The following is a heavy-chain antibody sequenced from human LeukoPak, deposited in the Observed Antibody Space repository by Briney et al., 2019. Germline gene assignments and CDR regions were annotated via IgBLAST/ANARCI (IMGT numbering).Heavy chain of an antibody. D-gene: IGHD3-22*01. CDR2: ISAYNGNT. J-gene: IGHJ4*02. V-gene: IGHV1-18*01. Sequence: ASVKVSCKASGYTFTSYGISWVRQAPGQGLEWMGWISAYNGNTNYAQKLQGRVTMTTDTSTSTAYMELRSLRSDDTAVYYCARVSYDSSGYYVSELDYWGQGTLVTVSS. CDR1: GYTFTSYG. CDR3: ARVSYDSSGYYVSELDY.